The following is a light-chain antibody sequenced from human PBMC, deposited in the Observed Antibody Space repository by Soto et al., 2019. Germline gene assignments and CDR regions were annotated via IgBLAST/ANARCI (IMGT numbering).Light chain of an antibody. Sequence: EIVLTQSPGTLSLSPGERATLSCRASQSVSSSYLAWYQQKPGQAPRLLIYGASGRATGIPDRFGGSGSGTDFTLTITRLEPEDFAVYYCRQYGSSPGITFGQGTRLEIK. J-gene: IGKJ5*01. CDR1: QSVSSSY. CDR2: GAS. CDR3: RQYGSSPGIT. V-gene: IGKV3-20*01.